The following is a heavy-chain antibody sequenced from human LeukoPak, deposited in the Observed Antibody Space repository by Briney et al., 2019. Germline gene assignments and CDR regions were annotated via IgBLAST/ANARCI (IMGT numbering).Heavy chain of an antibody. CDR2: IYYSGST. CDR1: GGSISSYY. J-gene: IGHJ4*02. Sequence: SETLSLTCTVSGGSISSYYWSWIRQPPGKGLEWIGYIYYSGSTNYNPSLKSRVTISVDTSKSQFSLKLSSVTAADTAVYYCARGRDGYKYHFDYWGQGTLVTVSS. V-gene: IGHV4-59*13. D-gene: IGHD5-24*01. CDR3: ARGRDGYKYHFDY.